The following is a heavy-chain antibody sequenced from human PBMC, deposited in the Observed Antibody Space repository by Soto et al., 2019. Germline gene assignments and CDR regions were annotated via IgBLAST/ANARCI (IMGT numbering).Heavy chain of an antibody. CDR2: ISAYNGNT. V-gene: IGHV1-18*01. CDR3: ASFSIAATDPYGMDV. Sequence: GASVKVSFKASGYTFTSYGISWVRQAPGQGLEWMGWISAYNGNTNYAQKLQGRVTMTTDTSTSTAYMELRSLRSDDTAVYYCASFSIAATDPYGMDVWGQGTMVTVSS. D-gene: IGHD6-13*01. CDR1: GYTFTSYG. J-gene: IGHJ6*02.